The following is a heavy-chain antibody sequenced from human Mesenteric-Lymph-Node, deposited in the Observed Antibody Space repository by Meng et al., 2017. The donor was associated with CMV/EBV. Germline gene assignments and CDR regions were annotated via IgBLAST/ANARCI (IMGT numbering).Heavy chain of an antibody. CDR3: AKDDALPSPGDY. CDR2: ISGSGGST. D-gene: IGHD2-2*01. J-gene: IGHJ4*02. V-gene: IGHV3-23*01. CDR1: GFTFSSYA. Sequence: GESLKISCAASGFTFSSYAMSWVRQAPGKGLEWVSAISGSGGSTYYADSVEGRFTISRDNSKNTLYLQMNSLRAEDTAVYYCAKDDALPSPGDYWGQGTLVTVSS.